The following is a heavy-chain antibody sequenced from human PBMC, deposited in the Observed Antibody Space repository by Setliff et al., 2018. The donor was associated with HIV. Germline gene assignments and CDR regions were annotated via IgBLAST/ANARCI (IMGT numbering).Heavy chain of an antibody. V-gene: IGHV1-8*02. Sequence: ASVKVSCKASGYTFTNYDINWVRQSPGQGLERLGWMNPNSGRAGSAQMFQGRLTMTRDTSTSTAYMELSSLTSDDTAIYYCARGRLSWSPDFWGRGTLVTVSS. CDR3: ARGRLSWSPDF. CDR2: MNPNSGRA. CDR1: GYTFTNYD. J-gene: IGHJ4*02.